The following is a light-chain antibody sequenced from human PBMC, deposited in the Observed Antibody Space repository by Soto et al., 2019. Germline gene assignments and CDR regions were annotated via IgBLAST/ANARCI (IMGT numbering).Light chain of an antibody. CDR1: QSISSY. CDR2: AAS. Sequence: DIQMTQSPSSLSASVGDRVTITCRASQSISSYLNWYQQKPGRATNLLIFAASSLQRGVPSRFSGSGSGTDFTLTISSLQPEDFATYYFQQSYSTPYTFGQGTKLEIK. V-gene: IGKV1-39*01. J-gene: IGKJ2*01. CDR3: QQSYSTPYT.